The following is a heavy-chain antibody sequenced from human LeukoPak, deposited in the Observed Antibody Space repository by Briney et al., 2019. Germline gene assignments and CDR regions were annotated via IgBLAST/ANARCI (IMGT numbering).Heavy chain of an antibody. V-gene: IGHV3-11*04. CDR2: ISSSGSAI. Sequence: GGSLRLSCAASAFTFSDYYMNWIRQAPGKGLEWVSYISSSGSAIYYADSVKGRFTISGDNAKNSLYLQMNSLRAEDTAVYYCAKLGRNYFDYWGQGTLVTVSS. CDR1: AFTFSDYY. CDR3: AKLGRNYFDY. J-gene: IGHJ4*02. D-gene: IGHD3-10*01.